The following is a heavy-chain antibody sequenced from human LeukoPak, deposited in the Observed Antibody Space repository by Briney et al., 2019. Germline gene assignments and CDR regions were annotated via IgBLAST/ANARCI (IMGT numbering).Heavy chain of an antibody. CDR1: GLAFSSYA. CDR2: ISVASNT. CDR3: ADYGVSGVRNNFY. Sequence: PGGSLRPSCAASGLAFSSYAMSWVRQAPGKGLEWVSTISVASNTFYADSVKGRFTISRDNSRNTVYLQMTSRRADDTAVYYCADYGVSGVRNNFYWGQGTLVTVSS. D-gene: IGHD3-3*01. J-gene: IGHJ4*02. V-gene: IGHV3-23*01.